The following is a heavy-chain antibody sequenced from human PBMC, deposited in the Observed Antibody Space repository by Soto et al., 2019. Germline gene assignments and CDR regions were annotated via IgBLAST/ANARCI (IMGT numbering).Heavy chain of an antibody. V-gene: IGHV4-59*08. CDR2: IYYSGST. D-gene: IGHD3-9*01. Sequence: PSETLSLTCTVSGGSISSYYWSWIRQPPGKGLEWIGYIYYSGSTNYDPSLKSRVTISVDTSKNQFSLKLSSVTAADTAVYYCARLNYDILTGPASGQRFYYYYMDVWGKGTTVTVSS. J-gene: IGHJ6*03. CDR3: ARLNYDILTGPASGQRFYYYYMDV. CDR1: GGSISSYY.